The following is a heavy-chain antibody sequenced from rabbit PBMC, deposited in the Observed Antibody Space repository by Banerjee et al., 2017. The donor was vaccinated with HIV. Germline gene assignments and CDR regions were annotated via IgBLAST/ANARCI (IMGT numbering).Heavy chain of an antibody. J-gene: IGHJ4*01. V-gene: IGHV1S45*01. CDR3: ARDLAGVIGWNFNL. CDR2: INTGSGSA. CDR1: GFTLSSYV. Sequence: QEQLEESGGGLVQPEGSLTLTCTVSGFTLSSYVMCWVRQAPGKGLEWIGCINTGSGSAYYANWAKGRFTISKTSSTTVTLQMTSLTAADTATYFCARDLAGVIGWNFNLWGPGTLVTVS. D-gene: IGHD4-1*01.